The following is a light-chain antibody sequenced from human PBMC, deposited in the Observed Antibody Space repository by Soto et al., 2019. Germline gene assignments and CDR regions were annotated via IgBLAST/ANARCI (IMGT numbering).Light chain of an antibody. CDR2: AAS. Sequence: DIQMTQSPSSLSASVGDRVTITCRASQSISSYLNWYQQKLGKAPKLLIYAASNLQSGVPSRFSGSGSMTDFTLTISSPQPEDFATYYCQQTYTTPRTFGHGTKVDIK. J-gene: IGKJ1*01. CDR1: QSISSY. CDR3: QQTYTTPRT. V-gene: IGKV1-39*01.